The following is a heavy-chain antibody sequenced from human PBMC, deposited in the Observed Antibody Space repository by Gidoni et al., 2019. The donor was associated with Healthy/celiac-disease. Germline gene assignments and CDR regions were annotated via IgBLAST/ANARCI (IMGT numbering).Heavy chain of an antibody. D-gene: IGHD6-13*01. CDR3: ARGFRGPFGYSSRSNWFDP. J-gene: IGHJ5*02. CDR2: INNSVST. V-gene: IGHV4-34*01. CDR1: GGSFSGYS. Sequence: QVQLQQWGAGLLKPSETLSLTCAVYGGSFSGYSWSWIRPPPGKGLEWIGEINNSVSTNYNPSLKSRVTISVDTSKNQFSLKLSSVTAADTAVYYCARGFRGPFGYSSRSNWFDPWGQGTLVTVSS.